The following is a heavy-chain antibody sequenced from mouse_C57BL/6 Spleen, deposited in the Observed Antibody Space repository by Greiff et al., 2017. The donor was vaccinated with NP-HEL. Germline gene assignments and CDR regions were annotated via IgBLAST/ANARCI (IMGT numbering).Heavy chain of an antibody. CDR1: GYTFTSYW. CDR3: ARVERLYYGSSYVGYFDV. D-gene: IGHD1-1*01. Sequence: QVQLQQPGAELVKPGGSVKMSCKASGYTFTSYWITWVKQRPGQGLEWIGDIYPGSGSTNYNEKFKSKATLTVDTSSSTAYMQLSSLTSEDSAVYYCARVERLYYGSSYVGYFDVWGTGTTVTVSS. V-gene: IGHV1-55*01. CDR2: IYPGSGST. J-gene: IGHJ1*03.